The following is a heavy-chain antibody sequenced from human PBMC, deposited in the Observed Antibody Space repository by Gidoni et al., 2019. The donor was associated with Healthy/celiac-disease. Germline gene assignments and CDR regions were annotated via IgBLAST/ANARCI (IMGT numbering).Heavy chain of an antibody. D-gene: IGHD3-22*01. CDR1: GFTFSSYA. V-gene: IGHV3-23*01. CDR3: AKDQAYYYDSSGYPTGGAFDI. J-gene: IGHJ3*02. Sequence: EVQLLESGGGLVQPGGSLRLSCAASGFTFSSYAMSWVRQAPGKGLEWVSAIRGSGGSTYYADSVKGRFTISRDNSKNTLYLQMNSLRAEDTAVYYCAKDQAYYYDSSGYPTGGAFDIWGQGTMVTVSS. CDR2: IRGSGGST.